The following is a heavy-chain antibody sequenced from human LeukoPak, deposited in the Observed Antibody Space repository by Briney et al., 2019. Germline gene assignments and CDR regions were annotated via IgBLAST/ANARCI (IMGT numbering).Heavy chain of an antibody. V-gene: IGHV3-21*06. CDR3: ARGQGYCSSTKCSPGYYMDV. CDR2: ISSSGTHI. Sequence: GGSLRLSCAASGFTFSDYGMNCVRVAPGKGPEWVSRISSSGTHIDYRDSVKGRFTISRDNARSALYLQVDSLRAEDTAVYYCARGQGYCSSTKCSPGYYMDVWGTGTTVTV. J-gene: IGHJ6*03. CDR1: GFTFSDYG. D-gene: IGHD2-2*01.